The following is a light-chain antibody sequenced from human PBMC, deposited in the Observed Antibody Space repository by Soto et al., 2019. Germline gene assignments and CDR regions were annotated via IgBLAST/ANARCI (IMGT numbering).Light chain of an antibody. J-gene: IGLJ1*01. CDR2: EGS. V-gene: IGLV2-23*01. Sequence: QSVLTQPASVSGSPGQSITISCTGTSSDVGTYNLVSWYQHHPGKAPKLMIYEGSKRPSGVSNRFSGSKSGNTASLTISGHQAEDEADYYCCSYAGSSTYVFGTGTKLTVL. CDR1: SSDVGTYNL. CDR3: CSYAGSSTYV.